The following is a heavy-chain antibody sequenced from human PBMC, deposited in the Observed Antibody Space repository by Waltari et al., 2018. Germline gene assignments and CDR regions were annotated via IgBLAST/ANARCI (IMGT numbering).Heavy chain of an antibody. CDR1: GDVFKNYA. V-gene: IGHV1-69*01. CDR2: IIPMFNNP. CDR3: ARGSKFGDYGDLDY. D-gene: IGHD4-17*01. J-gene: IGHJ4*02. Sequence: VQLVQSGAEVTKPGSSVRVSCKTSGDVFKNYAISWVRQAPGKGLEWMGGIIPMFNNPNYAQRFEGTVTITADESTSTGYMELTGLTSEDTAIYYCARGSKFGDYGDLDYWGQGTLVTVS.